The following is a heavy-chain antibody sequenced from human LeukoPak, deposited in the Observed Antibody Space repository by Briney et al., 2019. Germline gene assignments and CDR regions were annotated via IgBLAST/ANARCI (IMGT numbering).Heavy chain of an antibody. CDR1: GFTFSSYG. CDR2: ISYDGSNK. V-gene: IGHV3-30*19. Sequence: GGSLRLSCAASGFTFSSYGMHWVRQAPGKGLEWVAVISYDGSNKYYADSVKGRFTIFRDNSKNTLYLQMNSLRAEDTAVYYCAREGGQGSSGYVRLFDYWGQGTLVTVSS. CDR3: AREGGQGSSGYVRLFDY. D-gene: IGHD3-22*01. J-gene: IGHJ4*02.